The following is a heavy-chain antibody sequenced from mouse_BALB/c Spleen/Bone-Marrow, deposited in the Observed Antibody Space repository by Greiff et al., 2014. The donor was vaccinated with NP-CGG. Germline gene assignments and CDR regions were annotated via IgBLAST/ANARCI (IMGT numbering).Heavy chain of an antibody. Sequence: LQESGSVLVRPGASVKLSCKASGYTFTNSWIHWAKQRPGQGLEWIGEIHPNSGNTNFNEKFKVKATLTVDTSSSTAYVDLSSLTAEDSAVYYCARHHRYAYYFDYWGLGTTLTVSS. V-gene: IGHV1S130*01. J-gene: IGHJ2*01. D-gene: IGHD2-14*01. CDR3: ARHHRYAYYFDY. CDR1: GYTFTNSW. CDR2: IHPNSGNT.